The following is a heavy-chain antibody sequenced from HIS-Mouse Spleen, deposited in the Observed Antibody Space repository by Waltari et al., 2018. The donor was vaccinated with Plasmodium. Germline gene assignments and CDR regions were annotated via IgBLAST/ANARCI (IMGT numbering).Heavy chain of an antibody. CDR3: ARVGRRIWGAFDI. D-gene: IGHD3-16*01. J-gene: IGHJ3*02. CDR2: IYYSGST. Sequence: QVQLQESGPGLVKPSETLSLTCTVSGGSISSTYWSWIRQPPGKGLELIGYIYYSGSTNYNPSLKSRVTISVDTSKNQFSLKLSSVTAADTAVYYCARVGRRIWGAFDIWGQGTMVTVSS. V-gene: IGHV4-59*01. CDR1: GGSISSTY.